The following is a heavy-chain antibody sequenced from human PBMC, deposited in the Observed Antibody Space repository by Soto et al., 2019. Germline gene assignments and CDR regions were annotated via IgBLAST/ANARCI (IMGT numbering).Heavy chain of an antibody. Sequence: QVQLVQSGAEVKKPGASVKVSCKASGYTFTGYYMHWVRQAPGQGLEWMGWINPNSGGTNYAQKFQGWVTMTRDTSISTAYMELSRLRSDDTAVDYCARESSSSSRNGFDYWGQGTLVTVSS. CDR1: GYTFTGYY. V-gene: IGHV1-2*04. CDR2: INPNSGGT. D-gene: IGHD6-13*01. J-gene: IGHJ4*02. CDR3: ARESSSSSRNGFDY.